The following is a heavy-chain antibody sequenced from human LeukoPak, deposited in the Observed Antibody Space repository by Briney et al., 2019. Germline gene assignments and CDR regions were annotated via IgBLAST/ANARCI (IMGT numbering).Heavy chain of an antibody. V-gene: IGHV4-38-2*02. CDR2: IHHSGIT. CDR1: DYSISNTYY. J-gene: IGHJ6*03. CDR3: ARVRFLEWPAPMDV. Sequence: SETLSLTCTVSDYSISNTYYWGWIRQPPGKGLEWIGNIHHSGITNYNPSLKSRVSISIDTSKDQISLRLSSVTAADTAVYYCARVRFLEWPAPMDVWGKGTTVTVSS. D-gene: IGHD3-3*01.